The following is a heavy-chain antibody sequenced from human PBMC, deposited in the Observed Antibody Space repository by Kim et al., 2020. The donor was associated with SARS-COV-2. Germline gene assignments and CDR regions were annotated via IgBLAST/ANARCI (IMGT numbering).Heavy chain of an antibody. CDR2: ITSDEKTI. J-gene: IGHJ4*02. CDR3: ARSVAGRFDY. Sequence: GGSLRLSCAASGFTFHIYSMNWVRQTPVKGLEWVSYITSDEKTIYYADAVRGRFTISRDNAKNLVYLHMNSLRDEYTAIYYCARSVAGRFDYWGQGALVTVSS. D-gene: IGHD6-13*01. CDR1: GFTFHIYS. V-gene: IGHV3-48*02.